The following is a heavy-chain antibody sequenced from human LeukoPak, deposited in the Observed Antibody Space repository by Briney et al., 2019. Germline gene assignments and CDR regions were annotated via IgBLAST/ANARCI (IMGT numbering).Heavy chain of an antibody. J-gene: IGHJ4*02. Sequence: GASVKVSCKASGGTFSSYAISWVRQAPGQGLEWMGWISAYNGNTNYAQKLQGRVTMTTDTSTSTAYMELRSLRSDDTAVYYCAAGIAAAGTEDYWGQGTLVTVSS. CDR3: AAGIAAAGTEDY. CDR2: ISAYNGNT. CDR1: GGTFSSYA. D-gene: IGHD6-13*01. V-gene: IGHV1-18*01.